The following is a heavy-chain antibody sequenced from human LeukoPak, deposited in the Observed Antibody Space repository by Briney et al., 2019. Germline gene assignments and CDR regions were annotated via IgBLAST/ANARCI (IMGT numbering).Heavy chain of an antibody. J-gene: IGHJ4*02. CDR2: ISAYNGNT. CDR1: GYTFTSYG. V-gene: IGHV1-18*01. Sequence: ASVKVSCKASGYTFTSYGISWVGQAPGQGLEWMGWISAYNGNTNYAQKLQGRVTMTTDTSTSTAYMELRSLRSDDTAVYYCARDPLGAVAGNWDYWGQGTLVTVSS. CDR3: ARDPLGAVAGNWDY. D-gene: IGHD6-19*01.